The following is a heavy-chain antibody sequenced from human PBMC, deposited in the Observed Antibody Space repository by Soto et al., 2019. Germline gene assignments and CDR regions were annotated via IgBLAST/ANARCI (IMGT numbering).Heavy chain of an antibody. CDR1: GNTVPNYA. Sequence: ASVKVSCKASGNTVPNYAIHWVRQAPGQRLEWMGWINGGNGNTYYSQKFQGRVTITRDTSASTAYMELSSLRSEDTAVYYCASFIAAAGDYYYYGMDVWGQGTTVTVSS. CDR3: ASFIAAAGDYYYYGMDV. D-gene: IGHD6-13*01. V-gene: IGHV1-3*01. J-gene: IGHJ6*02. CDR2: INGGNGNT.